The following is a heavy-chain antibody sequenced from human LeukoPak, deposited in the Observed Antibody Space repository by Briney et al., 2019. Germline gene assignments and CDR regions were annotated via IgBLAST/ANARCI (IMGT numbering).Heavy chain of an antibody. Sequence: GRSLRLSCAASGFTFDDYGMSWVRQAPGKGLEWVSGINWNGGSTGYADSVKGRFTISRDNDKNSMYLQMNSLRAEDTALYYCARALGVAVPDAFDIWGQGTMVTVSS. V-gene: IGHV3-20*04. CDR1: GFTFDDYG. J-gene: IGHJ3*02. CDR3: ARALGVAVPDAFDI. D-gene: IGHD1-26*01. CDR2: INWNGGST.